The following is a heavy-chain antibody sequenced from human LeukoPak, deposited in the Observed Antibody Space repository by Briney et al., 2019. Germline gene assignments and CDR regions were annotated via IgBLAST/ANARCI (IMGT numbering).Heavy chain of an antibody. Sequence: QSGGSLRLSCAASGFTFSSYAMHWVRQAPGKGLEWVAVISYDESNKYYADSVKGRFTISRDNSKNTLYLQMNSLRAEDTAVYYCARNEYSSGRGLDYWGQGALVTVSS. D-gene: IGHD6-19*01. J-gene: IGHJ4*02. CDR1: GFTFSSYA. CDR3: ARNEYSSGRGLDY. CDR2: ISYDESNK. V-gene: IGHV3-30-3*01.